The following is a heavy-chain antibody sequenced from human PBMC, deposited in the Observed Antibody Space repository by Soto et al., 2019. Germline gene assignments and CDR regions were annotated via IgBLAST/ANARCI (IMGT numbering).Heavy chain of an antibody. J-gene: IGHJ3*01. CDR2: VSYNGNT. Sequence: QVQLKESGPGLVKPADTLSLKCTVSGGSITPYYWSWIRQTPGGGLEWMGYVSYNGNTDYNPSLKSRVSISADTSKNEFSLQLTSLTAADAAIYFCARQQFTVVTAFDVWGQGTMVAVAS. CDR3: ARQQFTVVTAFDV. V-gene: IGHV4-59*07. D-gene: IGHD2-15*01. CDR1: GGSITPYY.